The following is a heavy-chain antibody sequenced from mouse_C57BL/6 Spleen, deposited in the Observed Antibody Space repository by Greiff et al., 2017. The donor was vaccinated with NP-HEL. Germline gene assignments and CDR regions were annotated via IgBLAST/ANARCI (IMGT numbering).Heavy chain of an antibody. J-gene: IGHJ3*01. CDR3: AIPAYYSNYQAWFAY. CDR1: GYTFTSYW. CDR2: IHPSDSDT. D-gene: IGHD2-5*01. V-gene: IGHV1-74*01. Sequence: QVQLQQPGAELVKPGASVKVSCKASGYTFTSYWMHWVKQRPGQGLEWIGRIHPSDSDTNYNQKFKGKATLTVDKSSSTAYMQLSSLTSEDSAVYYCAIPAYYSNYQAWFAYWGQGTLVTVSA.